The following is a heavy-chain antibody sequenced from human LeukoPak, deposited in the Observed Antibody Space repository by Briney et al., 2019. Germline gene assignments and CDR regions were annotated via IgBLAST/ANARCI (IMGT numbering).Heavy chain of an antibody. D-gene: IGHD5-24*01. V-gene: IGHV3-21*01. J-gene: IGHJ4*02. CDR2: ISASSSYI. Sequence: GGSLRLSCAASGFTFSGYSMNWVRQAPGKGLEWVSSISASSSYIYYADSVKGRFTISRNNAKDPPYLQMNSLRAEDTAVYYCARRAGYNYYFDDWGQGALVTGSS. CDR1: GFTFSGYS. CDR3: ARRAGYNYYFDD.